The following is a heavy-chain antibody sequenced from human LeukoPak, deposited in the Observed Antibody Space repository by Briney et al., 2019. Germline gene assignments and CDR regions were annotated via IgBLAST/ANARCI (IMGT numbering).Heavy chain of an antibody. Sequence: PSGTLSLTCAVSGGSISSSNWWSWVRQPPGKGLEWIGEIYHSGSTNYNPSLKSRVTISVDKPKNQFSLKLSSVTAADTAVYYCARGSLGYSYGHWGQGTLVTVSS. CDR2: IYHSGST. CDR3: ARGSLGYSYGH. D-gene: IGHD5-18*01. J-gene: IGHJ4*02. CDR1: GGSISSSNW. V-gene: IGHV4-4*02.